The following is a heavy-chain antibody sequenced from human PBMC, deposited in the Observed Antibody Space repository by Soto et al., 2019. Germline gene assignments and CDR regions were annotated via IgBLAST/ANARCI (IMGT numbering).Heavy chain of an antibody. CDR1: GFSVSDYS. CDR3: ATWAIAVGREGF. J-gene: IGHJ4*02. D-gene: IGHD2-2*01. CDR2: ISSTGDLT. V-gene: IGHV3-48*02. Sequence: GGSLRLSCTASGFSVSDYSVNWVRQAPGKGLEWISYISSTGDLTLYADSVKGRFTIARDIAKNSLYLQMDSLRDEDSAVYYCATWAIAVGREGFWGQGSLVTVSS.